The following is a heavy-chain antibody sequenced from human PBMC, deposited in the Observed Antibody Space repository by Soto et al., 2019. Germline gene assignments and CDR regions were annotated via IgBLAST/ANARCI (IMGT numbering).Heavy chain of an antibody. CDR3: ARDWYYYDSSGQLLDY. CDR2: INPSGGST. J-gene: IGHJ4*02. D-gene: IGHD3-22*01. Sequence: QVQLVQSGAEVKKPGASVKVSCKASGYTFTSYYMHWVRQAPGQGLEWMGIINPSGGSTSYAQKFQGRVTMTRDTSTRTVYMELSSLRSEDTAVYYCARDWYYYDSSGQLLDYWGQGTLVTVSS. V-gene: IGHV1-46*01. CDR1: GYTFTSYY.